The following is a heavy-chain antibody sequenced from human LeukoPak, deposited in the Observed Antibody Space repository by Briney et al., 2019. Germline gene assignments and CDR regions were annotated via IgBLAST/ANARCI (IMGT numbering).Heavy chain of an antibody. V-gene: IGHV4-39*01. D-gene: IGHD6-13*01. CDR1: GGSISSSSYY. J-gene: IGHJ4*02. Sequence: SETLSLTCTVSGGSISSSSYYWGWIRQPPGKGLEWIGSIYYSGSTYYNPSLKSRVTISVDTSKNQFSLKLSSVTAADTAVYYCARPRLGYIAAAGFDYWGQGTLVTVSS. CDR2: IYYSGST. CDR3: ARPRLGYIAAAGFDY.